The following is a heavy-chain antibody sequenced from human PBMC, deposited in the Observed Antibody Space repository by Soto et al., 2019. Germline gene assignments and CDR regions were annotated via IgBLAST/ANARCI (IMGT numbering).Heavy chain of an antibody. Sequence: QVQLQESGPGRVKPSETLSLTCTVSGDSIDTSRYHWGWIREQPGMGVEWLGSIYYSGTTYYNQSLNSRVTISADPSKIQFSPKLSSVTAADTAFYYCARLRGAFLISTHTWFDPWGQGTLVTVSS. D-gene: IGHD2-2*01. V-gene: IGHV4-39*01. J-gene: IGHJ5*02. CDR3: ARLRGAFLISTHTWFDP. CDR2: IYYSGTT. CDR1: GDSIDTSRYH.